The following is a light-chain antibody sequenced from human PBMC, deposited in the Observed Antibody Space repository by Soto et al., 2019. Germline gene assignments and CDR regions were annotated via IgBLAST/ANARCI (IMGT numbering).Light chain of an antibody. CDR3: QQYNTWPLT. CDR2: GAS. CDR1: QSVSSD. Sequence: EIVMTQSPATLSVSPGDRATLSCRASQSVSSDLAWFQQKPGQAPRFLIYGASTRATGIPARFSGSGSGTEFTLTISSLQSEDFAIYYCQQYNTWPLTFGLGTKVEIK. V-gene: IGKV3-15*01. J-gene: IGKJ4*01.